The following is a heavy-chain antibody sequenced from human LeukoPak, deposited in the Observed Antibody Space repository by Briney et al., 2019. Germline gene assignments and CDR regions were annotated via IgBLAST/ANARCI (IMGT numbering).Heavy chain of an antibody. CDR1: GFTFSSYA. V-gene: IGHV3-30*02. Sequence: PGGSLRLSCAASGFTFSSYAMSWVRQAPGKGLEWVAVIWYDGSNKYYADSVKGRFTISRDNSKNTLYLQMNSLRAEDTALYYCAKDISGYYSFDYWGQGNLVTVSS. CDR2: IWYDGSNK. D-gene: IGHD3-22*01. CDR3: AKDISGYYSFDY. J-gene: IGHJ4*02.